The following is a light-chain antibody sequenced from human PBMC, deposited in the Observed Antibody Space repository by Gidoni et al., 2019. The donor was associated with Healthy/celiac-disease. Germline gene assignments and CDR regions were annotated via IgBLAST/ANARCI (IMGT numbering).Light chain of an antibody. Sequence: QSALTQPASVPGSHGQSNTISCPGTSSEVGGYNYVSWYQQHPGKAPKLMIYDVSNRPSGVSNRFSGSKSGNTASLTISGLQAEDEADYYCSSYTRSSTQVFGGGTKLTVL. CDR1: SSEVGGYNY. J-gene: IGLJ2*01. V-gene: IGLV2-14*03. CDR2: DVS. CDR3: SSYTRSSTQV.